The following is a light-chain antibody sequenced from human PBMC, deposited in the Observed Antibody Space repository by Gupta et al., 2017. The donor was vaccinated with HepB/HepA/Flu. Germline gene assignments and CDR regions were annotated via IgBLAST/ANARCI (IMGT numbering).Light chain of an antibody. V-gene: IGKV3-15*01. CDR3: QQYNNCPIT. J-gene: IGKJ5*01. Sequence: EIVITQSPDTLSVSPGERATLSCRPSQSVSNSLAWYQQKPGQAPKLLIYGASTRTTGIPSRFSGAGSGTQFTLTISSLHSEDFAVYYCQQYNNCPITLGQGTRLEIK. CDR1: QSVSNS. CDR2: GAS.